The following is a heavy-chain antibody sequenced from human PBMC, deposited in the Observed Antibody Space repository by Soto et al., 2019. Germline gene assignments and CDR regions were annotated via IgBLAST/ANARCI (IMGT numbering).Heavy chain of an antibody. CDR1: GGTFSSYT. CDR2: IIPILGIA. Sequence: QVQLVQSGAEVKKPGSSVKVSCKASGGTFSSYTISWVRQAPGQGLEWMGRIIPILGIANYAQKFQGRVTITADKWTSRACMEMRSLRSEDTAVYYCARDVDIATPNYFDYWGQGTLVTVSS. D-gene: IGHD3-16*02. J-gene: IGHJ4*02. CDR3: ARDVDIATPNYFDY. V-gene: IGHV1-69*08.